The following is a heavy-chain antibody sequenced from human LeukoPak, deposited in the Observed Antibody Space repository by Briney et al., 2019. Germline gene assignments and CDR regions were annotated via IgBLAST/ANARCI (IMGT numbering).Heavy chain of an antibody. CDR3: ASLAVAGLSEGY. D-gene: IGHD6-19*01. CDR1: GGSVSSGSYY. Sequence: PSETLSLTCTVSGGSVSSGSYYWAWIRQPPGKGLEWIASIYYSGSTYYNPSLKSRVTISVDTSRNQFSLKLSSATAADTAVYYCASLAVAGLSEGYWGQGTLVIVSS. J-gene: IGHJ4*02. V-gene: IGHV4-39*01. CDR2: IYYSGST.